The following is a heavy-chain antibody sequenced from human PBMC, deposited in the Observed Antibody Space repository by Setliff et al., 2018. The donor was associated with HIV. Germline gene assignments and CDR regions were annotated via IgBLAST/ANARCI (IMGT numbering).Heavy chain of an antibody. Sequence: SETLSLTCSISGGSVTSYLWHWFRQPPGKGLEWIGYIYYTGITDNNPSLEGRVTISVDTSKNQVSLRLKSVTTADTAVYYCARELYGGNSRPFDYWGQGALGTVS. D-gene: IGHD2-21*02. CDR3: ARELYGGNSRPFDY. CDR2: IYYTGIT. CDR1: GGSVTSYL. V-gene: IGHV4-59*02. J-gene: IGHJ4*02.